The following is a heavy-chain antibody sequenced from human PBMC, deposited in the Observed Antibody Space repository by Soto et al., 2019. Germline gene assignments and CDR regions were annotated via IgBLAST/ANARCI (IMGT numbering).Heavy chain of an antibody. D-gene: IGHD6-6*01. J-gene: IGHJ4*02. CDR2: ISGSGDNT. V-gene: IGHV3-23*01. Sequence: EVQLLESGGGLVQPGGSLRLSCAASGFTFSNYAMTSVRQAPGKGLEWVSTISGSGDNTYYADSVMGRFPISSDNHENTLSLQTNSLRADDTAVYYCAKLPLAVRNTDYWGQGTLVTVSS. CDR1: GFTFSNYA. CDR3: AKLPLAVRNTDY.